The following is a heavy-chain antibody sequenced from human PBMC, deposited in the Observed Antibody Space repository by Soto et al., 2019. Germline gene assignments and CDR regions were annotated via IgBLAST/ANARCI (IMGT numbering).Heavy chain of an antibody. CDR3: AKRSSSTTFDY. D-gene: IGHD6-6*01. J-gene: IGHJ4*02. V-gene: IGHV3-23*01. CDR1: GFTFSSYA. Sequence: EVQLLESGGGLVQPGESLRLSCAASGFTFSSYAMSWVRQAPGKGLEWVSVISGSDDSTYYADSVKGRFTISRDNSQNALYVQRLSLRAEETAVYYSAKRSSSTTFDYWGQGTLVTVS. CDR2: ISGSDDST.